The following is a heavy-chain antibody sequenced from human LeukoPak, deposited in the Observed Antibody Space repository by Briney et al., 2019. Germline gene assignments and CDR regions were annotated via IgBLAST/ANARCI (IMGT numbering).Heavy chain of an antibody. J-gene: IGHJ6*02. D-gene: IGHD6-13*01. Sequence: GGSLRLSCAASGFTFSSYSMNWVRQAPGKGLEWVSSISSSSSYIYYADSVKGRFTISRDNAKNSLYLQMNSLRAEDTAVYYCARGWSDSSSLYGMDVWGQGTTVTVSS. CDR1: GFTFSSYS. CDR2: ISSSSSYI. CDR3: ARGWSDSSSLYGMDV. V-gene: IGHV3-21*01.